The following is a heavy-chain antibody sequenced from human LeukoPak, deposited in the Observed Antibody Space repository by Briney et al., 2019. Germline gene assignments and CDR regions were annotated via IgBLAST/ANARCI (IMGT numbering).Heavy chain of an antibody. CDR3: ARDRIGKYSIDY. CDR2: ISDNGRRT. J-gene: IGHJ4*02. CDR1: GFVFSNFG. Sequence: SGGSLRLSCAASGFVFSNFGLNWVRQAPGKGLEWVAFISDNGRRTYYLESVKGLFTISRDDSKNTLYLQKNSLGVEDTAVYYCARDRIGKYSIDYWGQGTLVTVSS. D-gene: IGHD2-15*01. V-gene: IGHV3-33*08.